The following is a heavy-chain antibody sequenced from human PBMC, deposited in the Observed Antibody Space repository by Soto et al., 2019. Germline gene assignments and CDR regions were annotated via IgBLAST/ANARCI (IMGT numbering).Heavy chain of an antibody. CDR3: ARDSNYDSRGYLLYYYYYGMDV. CDR2: IWYDVSNK. CDR1: GFTFSSYG. Sequence: GGSLRLSCAASGFTFSSYGMHWVRQAPGKGLEWVAVIWYDVSNKYYADSVKGRFTISRDNSKNTLYLQMNSLRAEDTAVYYCARDSNYDSRGYLLYYYYYGMDVWGQGTRVTVSS. J-gene: IGHJ6*02. D-gene: IGHD3-22*01. V-gene: IGHV3-33*01.